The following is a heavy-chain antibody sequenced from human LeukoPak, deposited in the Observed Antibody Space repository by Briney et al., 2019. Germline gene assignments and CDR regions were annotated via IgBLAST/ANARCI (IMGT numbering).Heavy chain of an antibody. CDR1: GFTVSSNY. CDR3: ARVAFRSSSYISGIDY. J-gene: IGHJ4*02. Sequence: PGGSLRLSCAASGFTVSSNYMSWGRQAPGMGLEWVSLIDSGGNTYYGDSVRGRFTISRDNSKNTPYLQMNSLRAEDTAVYYCARVAFRSSSYISGIDYWGQGNLVTVSS. D-gene: IGHD6-6*01. V-gene: IGHV3-53*01. CDR2: IDSGGNT.